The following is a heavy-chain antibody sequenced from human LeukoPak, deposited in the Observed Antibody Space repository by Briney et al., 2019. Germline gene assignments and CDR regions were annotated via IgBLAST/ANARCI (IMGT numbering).Heavy chain of an antibody. CDR2: IKPKTEGGTA. CDR1: GFTFSNAW. Sequence: GGSLRLSCAASGFTFSNAWMTWVRQVPGKGLEWVGRIKPKTEGGTADYAAPVKGRFTVSRDNSKDTLYLQMNSLRAEDTAVYYCIWHRPASIDYWGQGTLVTVSS. V-gene: IGHV3-15*01. CDR3: IWHRPASIDY. J-gene: IGHJ4*02.